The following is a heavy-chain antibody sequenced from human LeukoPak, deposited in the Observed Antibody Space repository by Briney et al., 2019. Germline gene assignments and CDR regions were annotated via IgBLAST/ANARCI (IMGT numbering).Heavy chain of an antibody. CDR3: ARASNSSYCSSTSCFPSFDY. V-gene: IGHV6-1*01. J-gene: IGHJ4*02. Sequence: SQTLSLTCAISGARVSSNSAAWNWIRQSPSRGLEWLGRTYYRSKWYNDYAVSVKSRITINPDTSKNQFSLQLNSVTPEDTAVYYCARASNSSYCSSTSCFPSFDYWGQGTLVTVSS. CDR2: TYYRSKWYN. CDR1: GARVSSNSAA. D-gene: IGHD2-2*01.